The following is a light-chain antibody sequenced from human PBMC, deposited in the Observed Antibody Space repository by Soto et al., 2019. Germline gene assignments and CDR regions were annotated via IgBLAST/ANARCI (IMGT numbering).Light chain of an antibody. Sequence: DIQMTQSPSTLSASVGDRVTITCRASQSISRWLAWYHQKPGKAPKLLIYKASTLQGGVPPRFSGSGSGTDFTLTINSLQPDDFATYYCQQYGSYPYTFGQGTKLEIK. CDR1: QSISRW. CDR3: QQYGSYPYT. CDR2: KAS. J-gene: IGKJ2*01. V-gene: IGKV1-5*03.